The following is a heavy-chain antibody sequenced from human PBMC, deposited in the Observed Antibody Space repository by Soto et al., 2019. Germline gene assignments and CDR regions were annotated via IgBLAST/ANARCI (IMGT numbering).Heavy chain of an antibody. D-gene: IGHD4-17*01. J-gene: IGHJ3*02. CDR1: GFTFSSYS. CDR3: ARGYYGCNAFDI. CDR2: ISSSSSYI. Sequence: GGSLRLSCAASGFTFSSYSMNWVRQAPGKGLEWVSSISSSSSYIYYADSVKGRFTISRDNAKNSLYLQMTSLRAEDTGVYYCARGYYGCNAFDIWGQGTMVTVSS. V-gene: IGHV3-21*01.